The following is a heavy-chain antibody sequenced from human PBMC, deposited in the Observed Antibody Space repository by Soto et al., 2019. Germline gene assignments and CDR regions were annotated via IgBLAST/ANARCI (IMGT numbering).Heavy chain of an antibody. CDR1: GGSFSGYY. Sequence: QVQLQQWGAGLLKPSETLSLTCAVYGGSFSGYYWSWIRQPPGKGLEWIGEINHSGSTNYNPSLKRGGTISVDTSKNQFSLKLSSVTAADTDVYYCARLGEWLVPFFDYWGQGTLVTVSS. D-gene: IGHD6-19*01. V-gene: IGHV4-34*01. J-gene: IGHJ4*02. CDR2: INHSGST. CDR3: ARLGEWLVPFFDY.